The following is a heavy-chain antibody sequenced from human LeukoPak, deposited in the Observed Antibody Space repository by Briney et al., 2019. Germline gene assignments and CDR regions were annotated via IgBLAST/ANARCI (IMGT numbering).Heavy chain of an antibody. D-gene: IGHD3-10*01. CDR1: GGSISSSSYY. Sequence: SETLSLTCTVSGGSISSSSYYWGWIRQPPGKGLEWIGSIYYSGSTYYNPSLKSRVTISVDTSKNQFSLKLSSVTAADTAVYYCARNGGLTFGEYFNWVDPWGQGTLVTVSS. CDR3: ARNGGLTFGEYFNWVDP. J-gene: IGHJ5*02. CDR2: IYYSGST. V-gene: IGHV4-39*07.